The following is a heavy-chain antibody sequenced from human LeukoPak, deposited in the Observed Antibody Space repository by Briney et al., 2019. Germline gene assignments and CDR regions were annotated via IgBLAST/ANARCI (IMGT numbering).Heavy chain of an antibody. CDR1: GYIFTGYY. J-gene: IGHJ4*02. Sequence: ASVKVSCKASGYIFTGYYMHCVRQAPGQGLEWMGWINPNSGDTNFAQKFQGRVTMTADESTSTAYMDLNYLRSDDTAVYFCARATSANEYSYGFHFDYWGQGTLVTVSS. CDR3: ARATSANEYSYGFHFDY. V-gene: IGHV1-2*02. CDR2: INPNSGDT. D-gene: IGHD5-18*01.